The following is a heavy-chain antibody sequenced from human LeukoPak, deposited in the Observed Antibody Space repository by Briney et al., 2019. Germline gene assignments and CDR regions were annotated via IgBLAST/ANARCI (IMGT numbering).Heavy chain of an antibody. V-gene: IGHV4-34*01. Sequence: SETLSLTCAVYGGSFSGYYWSWIRQPPGKGLEWIGEINHSGSTSYNPSLKSRVTISVDTSKNQFSLKLSSVTAADTAVYYCARTRYCSGGSCYPLAEYFQHWGQGTLVTVSS. D-gene: IGHD2-15*01. CDR3: ARTRYCSGGSCYPLAEYFQH. CDR2: INHSGST. CDR1: GGSFSGYY. J-gene: IGHJ1*01.